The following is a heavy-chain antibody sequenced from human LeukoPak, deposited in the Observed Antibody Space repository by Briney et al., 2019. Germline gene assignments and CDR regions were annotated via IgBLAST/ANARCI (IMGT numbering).Heavy chain of an antibody. J-gene: IGHJ5*02. CDR1: GGSFSGYY. V-gene: IGHV4-34*01. Sequence: SETLSLTCAVYGGSFSGYYCSWIRQPPGKGLEWIGEINHSGSTNYNPSLKSRVTISVDTSKNQFSLKLSSVTAADTAVYYCAGSIAALPAWFDPWGQGTLVTVSS. CDR2: INHSGST. D-gene: IGHD6-6*01. CDR3: AGSIAALPAWFDP.